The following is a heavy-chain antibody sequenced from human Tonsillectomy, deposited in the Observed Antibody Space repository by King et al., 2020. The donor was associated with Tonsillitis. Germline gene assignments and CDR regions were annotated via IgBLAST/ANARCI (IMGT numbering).Heavy chain of an antibody. CDR2: INDSGST. Sequence: VQLQQWGAGLLKPSETLSLNCAVYGGSFSGYYWDWIRQPPGKGLEWIGEINDSGSTDYTPSLKSRVTISLDTSKNPFSLKLTSVTAADTAVYYCARGLRSGIAARPNALDIWGQGTMVTASS. D-gene: IGHD6-6*01. CDR1: GGSFSGYY. CDR3: ARGLRSGIAARPNALDI. J-gene: IGHJ3*02. V-gene: IGHV4-34*01.